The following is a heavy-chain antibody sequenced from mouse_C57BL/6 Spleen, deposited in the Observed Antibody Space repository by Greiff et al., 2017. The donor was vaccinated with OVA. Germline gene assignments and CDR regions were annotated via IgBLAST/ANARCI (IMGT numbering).Heavy chain of an antibody. CDR1: GYTFTSYW. Sequence: QVQLQQPGTELVKPGASVKLSCKASGYTFTSYWMHWVKQRPGQGLEWIGNINPSNGGTNYNEKFKSKATLTVDKSSSTAYMQLSSLTSEDSAVYYGARSATGGYWYFDVWGTGTTVTVSS. CDR2: INPSNGGT. D-gene: IGHD6-1*01. V-gene: IGHV1-53*01. J-gene: IGHJ1*03. CDR3: ARSATGGYWYFDV.